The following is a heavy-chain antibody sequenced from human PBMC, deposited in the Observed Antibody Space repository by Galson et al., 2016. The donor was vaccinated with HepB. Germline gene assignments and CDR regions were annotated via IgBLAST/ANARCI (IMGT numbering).Heavy chain of an antibody. CDR1: GLNFWAYW. D-gene: IGHD6-19*01. J-gene: IGHJ4*02. CDR2: ISHDGRDQ. V-gene: IGHV3-7*01. CDR3: AQYGGLADS. Sequence: SLRLSCAASGLNFWAYWMTWVRQAPGKGPGWVASISHDGRDQRDVDSVKGRFTISRDNARNSLYLQMNSLRVDDTAVYYFAQYGGLADSWRQGTLVTVPS.